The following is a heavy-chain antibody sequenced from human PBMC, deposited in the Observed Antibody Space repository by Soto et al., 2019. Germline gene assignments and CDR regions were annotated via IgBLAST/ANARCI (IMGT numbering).Heavy chain of an antibody. CDR3: GRERWGGGWFDP. V-gene: IGHV4-30-4*01. J-gene: IGHJ5*02. Sequence: QVQLQESGPGLVKPSQTLSLTCTVSGGSISSGDYYWSWIRQPPGQGLEWIGYIYYSGSTYYTPPLNSRVTISVDTSKSQFSLKLSSVTAADTAVYYCGRERWGGGWFDPCCQGTLVTVSS. CDR1: GGSISSGDYY. CDR2: IYYSGST. D-gene: IGHD7-27*01.